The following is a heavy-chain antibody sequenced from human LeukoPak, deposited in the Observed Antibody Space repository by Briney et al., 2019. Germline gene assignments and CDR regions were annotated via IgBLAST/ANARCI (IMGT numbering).Heavy chain of an antibody. CDR2: ISSSSSYI. CDR1: GFTFSSYA. Sequence: PGGSLRLSCVASGFTFSSYAMSWVRQAPGKGLEWVSSISSSSSYIYYADSVKGRFTISRDNAKNSLYLQMNSLRAEDTAVYYCARDRPYSSSWYMIDYWGQGTLVTVSS. CDR3: ARDRPYSSSWYMIDY. J-gene: IGHJ4*02. D-gene: IGHD6-13*01. V-gene: IGHV3-21*01.